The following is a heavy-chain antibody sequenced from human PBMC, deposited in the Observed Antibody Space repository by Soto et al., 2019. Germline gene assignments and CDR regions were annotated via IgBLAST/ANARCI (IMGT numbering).Heavy chain of an antibody. D-gene: IGHD3-3*02. J-gene: IGHJ4*02. Sequence: PSETLSLTCTVSGGSISSYYWSWIRQPPGKGLEWIGYIYYSGSTNYNPSLKSRVTISVDTSKNQFSLKLSSVTAADTAVYYCAARHFWSGPWTARRLDYWGQGTLVTVSS. CDR2: IYYSGST. CDR3: AARHFWSGPWTARRLDY. V-gene: IGHV4-59*01. CDR1: GGSISSYY.